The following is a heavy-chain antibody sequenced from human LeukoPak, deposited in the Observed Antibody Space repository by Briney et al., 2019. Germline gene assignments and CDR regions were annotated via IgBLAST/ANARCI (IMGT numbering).Heavy chain of an antibody. CDR1: GFAFDDYA. Sequence: QTGGSLRLSCAASGFAFDDYAIHWVRQTPGKGLQWISSINWVGDTFSYAESVKGRFSVSRDNTKGSLYLQMHSLRSEDTALYYCAKDRQYGDSGGGDFFDSWGQGTLLTVSS. CDR2: INWVGDTF. V-gene: IGHV3-43D*03. D-gene: IGHD4-17*01. J-gene: IGHJ4*02. CDR3: AKDRQYGDSGGGDFFDS.